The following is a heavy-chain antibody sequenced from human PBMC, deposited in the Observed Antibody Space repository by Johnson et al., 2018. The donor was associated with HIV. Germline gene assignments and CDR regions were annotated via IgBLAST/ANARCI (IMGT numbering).Heavy chain of an antibody. CDR1: GFTFSSYG. J-gene: IGHJ3*02. V-gene: IGHV3-30*02. CDR2: IRYDGSNK. CDR3: ARACRDGYTCDVYDI. Sequence: QVQLVESGGGVVQPGGSLRLSCAASGFTFSSYGMHWVRQAPGKGLEWVAFIRYDGSNKYYVDSVKGRFTISRDNSKNTLFLQMNSLRAEDTALFYCARACRDGYTCDVYDIWGQGTMVTVSS. D-gene: IGHD5-24*01.